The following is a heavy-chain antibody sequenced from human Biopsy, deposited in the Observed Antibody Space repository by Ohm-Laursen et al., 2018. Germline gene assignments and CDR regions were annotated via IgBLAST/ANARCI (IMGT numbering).Heavy chain of an antibody. D-gene: IGHD1-26*01. Sequence: GSSVKVSCNASGYTFTSHDINWVRQATGQGPEWMGWMSPNTGNTVYAQRFQDRVTMTSDTSTGTAYMELTSLTSDDTAVYFCARWETTLGRSLDSWGQGTLVAVSS. V-gene: IGHV1-8*01. CDR1: GYTFTSHD. CDR3: ARWETTLGRSLDS. CDR2: MSPNTGNT. J-gene: IGHJ4*02.